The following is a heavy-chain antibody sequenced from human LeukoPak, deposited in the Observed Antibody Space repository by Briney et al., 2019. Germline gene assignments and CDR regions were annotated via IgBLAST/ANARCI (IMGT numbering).Heavy chain of an antibody. CDR1: GVSISSYY. CDR3: ARDSSGWHGGFDY. V-gene: IGHV4-59*01. CDR2: IYYSGST. D-gene: IGHD3-22*01. Sequence: SETLSLTCTVSGVSISSYYWSWIRQPPGKGLEWIWYIYYSGSTNYNPSLKSRVTISVDTSKNQFSLKLSSVTAADTAVYYCARDSSGWHGGFDYWGQGTLVTVSS. J-gene: IGHJ4*02.